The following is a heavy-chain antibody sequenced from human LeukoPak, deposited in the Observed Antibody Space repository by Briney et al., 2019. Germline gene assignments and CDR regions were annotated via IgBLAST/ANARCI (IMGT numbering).Heavy chain of an antibody. Sequence: SVKVSCKASGGTFRSYAISLVRQAPGHSLEWMGAIIPIFATTNYGQKFQGRVTITTDEFTSTAYMELSSLRSDDPAVYYCARAHGSPYIVVVPAAHYYYYGMDVWGQGTTVTVSS. CDR2: IIPIFATT. CDR3: ARAHGSPYIVVVPAAHYYYYGMDV. J-gene: IGHJ6*02. V-gene: IGHV1-69*05. CDR1: GGTFRSYA. D-gene: IGHD2-2*01.